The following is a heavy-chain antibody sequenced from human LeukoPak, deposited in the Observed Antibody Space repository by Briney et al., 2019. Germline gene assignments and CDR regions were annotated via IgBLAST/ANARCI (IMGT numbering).Heavy chain of an antibody. J-gene: IGHJ4*02. Sequence: ASVKVSCKASGYTFTDYYIHWVRQAPGQGLEWMGWINPNSGVIKYAQKFQGRVTLTRDTSINTAYMDLSSLRSDDTALYYCARSPKPLVAVVGATRQFDYWGQGTLVTVSS. CDR1: GYTFTDYY. CDR3: ARSPKPLVAVVGATRQFDY. V-gene: IGHV1-2*02. D-gene: IGHD2-15*01. CDR2: INPNSGVI.